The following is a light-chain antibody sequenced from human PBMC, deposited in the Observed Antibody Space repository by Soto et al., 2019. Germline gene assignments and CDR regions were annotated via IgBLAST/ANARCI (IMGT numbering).Light chain of an antibody. J-gene: IGLJ3*02. Sequence: QSVLTQPPSVSGAPGQRVTISCTGSSSNIGAGYDVHWYQLLPETAPKLLIYGNSNRPSGVPDRFSGSKSGTSASLAITGLQAEDEADYYCQSYDSSLSGYWVFGGGTQLTV. V-gene: IGLV1-40*01. CDR3: QSYDSSLSGYWV. CDR2: GNS. CDR1: SSNIGAGYD.